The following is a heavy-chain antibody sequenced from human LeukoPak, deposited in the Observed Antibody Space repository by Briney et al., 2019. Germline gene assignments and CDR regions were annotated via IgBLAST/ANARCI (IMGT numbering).Heavy chain of an antibody. CDR1: GGSIGSYY. J-gene: IGHJ4*02. CDR3: ARFKGGYNYGLDY. CDR2: IYYSGST. Sequence: PSETLSLTCTVSGGSIGSYYWSWIRQPPGKGLEWIGYIYYSGSTNYNPSLKSRVTISVDTSKNQFSLKLSSVTAADTAVYYCARFKGGYNYGLDYWGQGTLVTVSS. D-gene: IGHD5-18*01. V-gene: IGHV4-59*01.